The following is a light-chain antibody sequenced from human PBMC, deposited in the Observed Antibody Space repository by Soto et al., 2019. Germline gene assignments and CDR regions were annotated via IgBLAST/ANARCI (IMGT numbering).Light chain of an antibody. CDR2: DAT. CDR1: QSVSSY. Sequence: EIVLTQSPATLSLSPGARATLSCRASQSVSSYLAWYQQKPGQATRLLMYDATNRATGIPARFSGSGSGTDFTLTISGLEPEDFAVYCCQQRSNWPLSFGGGTKVEIK. CDR3: QQRSNWPLS. V-gene: IGKV3-11*01. J-gene: IGKJ4*01.